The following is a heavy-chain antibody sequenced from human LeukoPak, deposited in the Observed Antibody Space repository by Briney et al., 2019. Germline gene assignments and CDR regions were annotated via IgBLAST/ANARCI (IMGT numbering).Heavy chain of an antibody. CDR1: GFTFSSYG. Sequence: PGGSLRLSCAASGFTFSSYGMHWFRQAPGKGLEWVAFIRYDGSNKYYADSVKGRFTISRDNSKNTLYLQMNSLRAEDTAVYYCAKDPGVYSGSSWPLGWFDPWGQGTLVTVSS. D-gene: IGHD1-26*01. CDR3: AKDPGVYSGSSWPLGWFDP. J-gene: IGHJ5*02. CDR2: IRYDGSNK. V-gene: IGHV3-30*02.